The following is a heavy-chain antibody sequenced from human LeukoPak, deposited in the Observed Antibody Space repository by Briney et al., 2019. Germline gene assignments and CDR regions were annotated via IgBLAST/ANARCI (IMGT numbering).Heavy chain of an antibody. Sequence: GGSLRLSCAASGFTFSSYSMNWVRQAPGKGLEWVSSISSSSSYIYYADSVKGRFTISRDNAKNSLYLQMNSLRAEDTAVYYCARGAPGDCSGGSCYYYYSMDVWGKGTTVTVSS. CDR2: ISSSSSYI. CDR1: GFTFSSYS. D-gene: IGHD2-15*01. J-gene: IGHJ6*04. CDR3: ARGAPGDCSGGSCYYYYSMDV. V-gene: IGHV3-21*01.